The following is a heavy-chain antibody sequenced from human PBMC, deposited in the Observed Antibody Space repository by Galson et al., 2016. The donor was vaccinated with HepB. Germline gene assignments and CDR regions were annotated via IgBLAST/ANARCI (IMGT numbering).Heavy chain of an antibody. J-gene: IGHJ4*02. Sequence: SLRLSCAASGFTFSTYSMHWVRQAPGKGLEWVAGISYDGSNKYYSDSVKGRFTISRDNSKNTLYLQMNSLRAEDTAVYYCARVRVLVKLLPQSEVGYWGQGTLVTVSS. CDR1: GFTFSTYS. D-gene: IGHD5-12*01. V-gene: IGHV3-30-3*01. CDR2: ISYDGSNK. CDR3: ARVRVLVKLLPQSEVGY.